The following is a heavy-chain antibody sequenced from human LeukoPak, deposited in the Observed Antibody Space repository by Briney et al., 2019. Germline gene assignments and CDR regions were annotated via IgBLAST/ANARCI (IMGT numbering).Heavy chain of an antibody. CDR2: IYSGGSP. Sequence: GGSLRLSCAASEFTFSSNYMSWVRQAPGKGLEWVSVIYSGGSPYYADSVKGRFTISRHNSKNTLYLQMNSLRGEDTAVYYCATIGGDYVSFDNWGQGTLVTVTS. J-gene: IGHJ4*02. CDR3: ATIGGDYVSFDN. D-gene: IGHD4-17*01. CDR1: EFTFSSNY. V-gene: IGHV3-53*04.